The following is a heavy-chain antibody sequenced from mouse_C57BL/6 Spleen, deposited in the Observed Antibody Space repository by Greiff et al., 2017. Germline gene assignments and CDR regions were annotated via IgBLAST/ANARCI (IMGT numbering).Heavy chain of an antibody. J-gene: IGHJ4*01. Sequence: QVQLQQSGPELVKPGASVKISCKASGYAFSSSWMNWVKQRPGTGLEWIGRIYPGDGDTNYNGKFKGKATLTADKSSSTAYMQLSSLTSEDSAVYFCAGIYYGNYYAMDYWGQGTSVTVSS. D-gene: IGHD2-1*01. CDR2: IYPGDGDT. CDR3: AGIYYGNYYAMDY. V-gene: IGHV1-82*01. CDR1: GYAFSSSW.